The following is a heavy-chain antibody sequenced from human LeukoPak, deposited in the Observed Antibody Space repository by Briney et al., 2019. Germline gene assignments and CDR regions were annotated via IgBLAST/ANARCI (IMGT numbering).Heavy chain of an antibody. V-gene: IGHV3-23*01. CDR2: ISGSGGST. CDR3: ARVDRYKYYFDY. D-gene: IGHD5-24*01. J-gene: IGHJ4*02. Sequence: GGSPRLSCAASGFTFSSYGMSWVRQAPGKGLEWVSAISGSGGSTYYADSVKGRFTISRDNSKNTLYLQMNSLRAEDTAVYYCARVDRYKYYFDYWGQGTLVTVSS. CDR1: GFTFSSYG.